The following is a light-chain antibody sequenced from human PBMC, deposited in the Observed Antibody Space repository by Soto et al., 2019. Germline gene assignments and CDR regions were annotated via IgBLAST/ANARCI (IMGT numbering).Light chain of an antibody. Sequence: EIVMTQSPATLSVSPGERATLSCRASHRVSSNLAWYQQKPGQAPRFLFYSETNRGTGIPARFSGSGSGTEFTLTISSLQSEDFAVYYCQQYNHWIMYTFGQGTKLEIQ. CDR3: QQYNHWIMYT. CDR2: SET. V-gene: IGKV3-15*01. J-gene: IGKJ2*01. CDR1: HRVSSN.